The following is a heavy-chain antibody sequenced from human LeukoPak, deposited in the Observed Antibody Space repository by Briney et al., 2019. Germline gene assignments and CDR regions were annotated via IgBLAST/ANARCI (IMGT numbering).Heavy chain of an antibody. D-gene: IGHD3-10*01. CDR3: ARVHPITMVRGVTYDP. V-gene: IGHV1-18*01. J-gene: IGHJ5*02. CDR2: ISAYNGNT. Sequence: ASVKVSCKASGYTFPSYGISWVRQAPGQGLEWMGWISAYNGNTNYAQKLQGRVTMTTDTSTSTAYMELRSLRSDDTAVYYCARVHPITMVRGVTYDPWGQGTLVTVSS. CDR1: GYTFPSYG.